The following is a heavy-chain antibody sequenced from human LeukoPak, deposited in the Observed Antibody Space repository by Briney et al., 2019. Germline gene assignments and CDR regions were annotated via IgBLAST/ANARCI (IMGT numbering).Heavy chain of an antibody. J-gene: IGHJ4*02. CDR3: ARDQRSGSGLLEYYFDY. V-gene: IGHV3-21*01. D-gene: IGHD3-10*01. Sequence: GGSLRLSCAASGFTFSSYSMNWVRQAPGKGLVWVSSISSSSSYIYYADSVKGRFTISRDNAKNSLYLQMNSLRAEDTAVYYCARDQRSGSGLLEYYFDYWGQGTLVTVSS. CDR2: ISSSSSYI. CDR1: GFTFSSYS.